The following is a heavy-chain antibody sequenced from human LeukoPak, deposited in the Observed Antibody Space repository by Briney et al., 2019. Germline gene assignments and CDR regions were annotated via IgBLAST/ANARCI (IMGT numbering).Heavy chain of an antibody. D-gene: IGHD3-10*02. J-gene: IGHJ4*02. V-gene: IGHV3-43*01. CDR2: AGWAGGTT. CDR3: AKELDTMFFDY. Sequence: GGSLRLSCATSGFNFDRYTIHWVRQAPGKVLEWVSLAGWAGGTTFYSDSVRGRFTISRDSGRKSVYLQMNSLTTDDTAFYFCAKELDTMFFDYWGQGALVTVSS. CDR1: GFNFDRYT.